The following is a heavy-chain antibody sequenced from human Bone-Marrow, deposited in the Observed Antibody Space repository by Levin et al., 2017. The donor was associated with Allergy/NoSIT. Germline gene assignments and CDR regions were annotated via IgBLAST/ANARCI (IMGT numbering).Heavy chain of an antibody. CDR3: AHRPYYYDSSGFFDY. Sequence: SGPTLVKPTQTLTLTCSFSGFSLSTRGEGVAWIRQPPGKALEWLALIYWDGEQRYSPSLESRLTITKDTSKKQVVPTMINMDPVDTATYYCAHRPYYYDSSGFFDYWGQGTLVTVSS. J-gene: IGHJ4*02. CDR1: GFSLSTRGEG. V-gene: IGHV2-5*02. D-gene: IGHD3-22*01. CDR2: IYWDGEQ.